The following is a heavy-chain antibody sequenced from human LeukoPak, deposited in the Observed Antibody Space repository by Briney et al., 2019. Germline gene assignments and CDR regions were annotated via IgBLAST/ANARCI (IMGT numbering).Heavy chain of an antibody. J-gene: IGHJ4*02. CDR2: ISSSSSYI. CDR1: GFTFSSYS. D-gene: IGHD6-19*01. V-gene: IGHV3-21*01. CDR3: ARDDQNPQWLEPGTIDY. Sequence: GGSLRLSCAASGFTFSSYSMNWVRQAPGKGLEWVSSISSSSSYIYYADSVKGRFTISRDNAKNSLYLQMNSLRAEDTAVYYCARDDQNPQWLEPGTIDYWGQGTLVTVSS.